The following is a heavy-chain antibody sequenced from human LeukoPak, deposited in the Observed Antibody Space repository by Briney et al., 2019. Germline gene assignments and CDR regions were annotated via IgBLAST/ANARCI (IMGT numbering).Heavy chain of an antibody. Sequence: SETLSLTCTVSGGSISSSSYYWSWIRQPAGKGLEWIGRLYTSGSTNYNPSLKSRVTMSVDTSNNQFSLKLSSVTAADTAVYYCARDPGGLANWFDPWGQGTLVTVSS. CDR1: GGSISSSSYY. CDR3: ARDPGGLANWFDP. D-gene: IGHD2-8*01. J-gene: IGHJ5*02. CDR2: LYTSGST. V-gene: IGHV4-61*02.